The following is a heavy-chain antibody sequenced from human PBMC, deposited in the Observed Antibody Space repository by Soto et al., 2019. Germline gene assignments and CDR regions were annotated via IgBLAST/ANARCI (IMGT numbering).Heavy chain of an antibody. D-gene: IGHD4-17*01. Sequence: QVQLVQSGAEVKKPGSSVKVSCKASGGTFSSYTISWVRQAPGQGLEWMGRIIPILGIANYAQKFQGRVTITADKSTSTAYMELSSLRADDTAVYYWATSDGDYVAGYYYGMDVWGQGTTVTVSS. CDR1: GGTFSSYT. CDR3: ATSDGDYVAGYYYGMDV. J-gene: IGHJ6*02. CDR2: IIPILGIA. V-gene: IGHV1-69*02.